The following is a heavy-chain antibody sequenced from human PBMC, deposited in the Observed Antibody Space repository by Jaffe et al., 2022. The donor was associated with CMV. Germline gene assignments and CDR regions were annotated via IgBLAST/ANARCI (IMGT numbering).Heavy chain of an antibody. D-gene: IGHD3-10*01. CDR2: IYPSGRT. V-gene: IGHV4-4*02. Sequence: QVQLQESGPGLVKPSGTLSLTCAVSGDSISSSSWWTWVRQPPGKGLEWIGEIYPSGRTIYNPSLNSRVIISVDKSKNQVSLSLSSVTAADTAVYYCARRPDRPTHGSGIWFAFDIWGQGTVVTVSS. CDR3: ARRPDRPTHGSGIWFAFDI. J-gene: IGHJ3*02. CDR1: GDSISSSSW.